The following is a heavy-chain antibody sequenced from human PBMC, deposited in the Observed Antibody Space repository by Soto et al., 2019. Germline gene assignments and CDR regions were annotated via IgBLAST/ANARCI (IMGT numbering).Heavy chain of an antibody. Sequence: EVQLVETGGGLIQPGGSLRLSCAASGFIVTSNYMSWVRQAPGKGLEWVSVFYGGGSRYYADSVKGRFTISRDYSENSLYLQMNSLRAEDTAVYYSAREGGYGGDSGHWYFDLWGRGTLVTVSS. D-gene: IGHD2-21*02. V-gene: IGHV3-53*02. CDR1: GFIVTSNY. J-gene: IGHJ2*01. CDR3: AREGGYGGDSGHWYFDL. CDR2: FYGGGSR.